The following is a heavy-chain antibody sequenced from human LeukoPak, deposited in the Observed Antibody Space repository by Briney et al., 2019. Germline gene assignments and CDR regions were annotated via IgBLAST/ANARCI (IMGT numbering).Heavy chain of an antibody. J-gene: IGHJ4*02. CDR1: GFTFSTKS. CDR3: ASRDYFDY. Sequence: GGSLRLSCAVSGFTFSTKSMNWLRQAPGKGLEWVSYITADSGTTYYANSVKGRFTISRDNAKNSLYLQRNSLRDEDTAVYYCASRDYFDYWGQGTLVTVSS. CDR2: ITADSGTT. V-gene: IGHV3-48*02.